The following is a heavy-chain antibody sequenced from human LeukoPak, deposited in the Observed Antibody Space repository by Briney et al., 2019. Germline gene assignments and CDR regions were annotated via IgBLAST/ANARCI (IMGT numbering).Heavy chain of an antibody. J-gene: IGHJ5*02. V-gene: IGHV3-30*07. CDR3: ARDQQVVGRFDP. Sequence: GGSLRLSCAASGFTFSSYAMHWVRQAPGKGLEWVAVISYDGSNKYYADSVKGRFTISRDNSKNTLYLQMSSLRGEDTAVYYCARDQQVVGRFDPWGQGTLVTVSS. CDR2: ISYDGSNK. CDR1: GFTFSSYA.